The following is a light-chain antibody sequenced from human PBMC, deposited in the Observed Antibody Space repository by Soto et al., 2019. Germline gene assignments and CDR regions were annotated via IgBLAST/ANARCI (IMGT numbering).Light chain of an antibody. Sequence: QSVLTQPASVSGSPGQSITISCTGTSSDVGSYNLVSWYQQHPGKAPKLMIYEGSKRPSGASNRFSGSKSGNTASLTISGLQAEDEADYYCQSYDSSLSGPVVFGGGTKLTVL. CDR2: EGS. V-gene: IGLV2-14*02. J-gene: IGLJ2*01. CDR3: QSYDSSLSGPVV. CDR1: SSDVGSYNL.